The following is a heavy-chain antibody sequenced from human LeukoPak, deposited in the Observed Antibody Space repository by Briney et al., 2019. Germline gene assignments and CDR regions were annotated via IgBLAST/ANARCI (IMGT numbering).Heavy chain of an antibody. CDR2: IRYDGSNK. D-gene: IGHD1-26*01. CDR1: GFTFSSYA. J-gene: IGHJ4*02. CDR3: AKRWIVGATSYFDY. V-gene: IGHV3-30*02. Sequence: GGSLRLSCAASGFTFSSYAMHWVRQAPGKGLEWVAFIRYDGSNKFYADSVKGRFTISRDNSKNTLYLQMNSLRAEDTAVYYCAKRWIVGATSYFDYWGQGTLVTVSS.